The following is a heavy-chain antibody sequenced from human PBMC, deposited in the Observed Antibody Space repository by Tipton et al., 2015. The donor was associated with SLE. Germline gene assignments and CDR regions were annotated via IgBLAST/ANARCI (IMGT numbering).Heavy chain of an antibody. V-gene: IGHV4-61*01. D-gene: IGHD2-2*01. Sequence: TLSLTCSVSGASIGIGNYYWTWIRQPPGKGLEWSGYFYYSGNAKYNPSLKRRVTISGDTSKNQFSLKLSSVTAADTAIYYCARDPDLQVCSGTTCPDAFDIWGQGTMVTVSS. CDR2: FYYSGNA. J-gene: IGHJ3*02. CDR3: ARDPDLQVCSGTTCPDAFDI. CDR1: GASIGIGNYY.